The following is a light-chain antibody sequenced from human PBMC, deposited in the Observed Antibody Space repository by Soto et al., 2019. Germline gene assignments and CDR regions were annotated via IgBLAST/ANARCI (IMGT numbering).Light chain of an antibody. CDR2: GAS. V-gene: IGKV1-39*01. J-gene: IGKJ1*01. CDR3: QQSYTTPRT. Sequence: QMTQSPSSLSASVGARVTITCRASQTIRTSLNWYQQKPGKAPKLLIYGASTLQSGVPSRFNGTGSATDFTLTISSLQPEDFAIYYCQQSYTTPRTFGQGTKVEV. CDR1: QTIRTS.